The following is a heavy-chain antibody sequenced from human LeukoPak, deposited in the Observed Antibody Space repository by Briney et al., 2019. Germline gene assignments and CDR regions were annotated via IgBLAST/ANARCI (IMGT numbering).Heavy chain of an antibody. D-gene: IGHD3-10*01. Sequence: GGSLRLSCAASGFTFSNAWMSWVRQAPGKGLEWVGRIKSKTDGGTTDYAAPVKGRFTISRDDSKNTLYLQMNSLKTEDTAVYYCTTDSAVRGVIDYWGQGTLVTVSS. CDR1: GFTFSNAW. CDR3: TTDSAVRGVIDY. CDR2: IKSKTDGGTT. J-gene: IGHJ4*02. V-gene: IGHV3-15*01.